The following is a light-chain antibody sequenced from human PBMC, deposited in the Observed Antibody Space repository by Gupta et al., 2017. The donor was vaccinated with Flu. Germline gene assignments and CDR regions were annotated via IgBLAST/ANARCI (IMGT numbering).Light chain of an antibody. Sequence: EIVMTQSPATLSMSPGERATLSCRASQSISNNLAWYQQKPGQAPRLLIYGASTRATGFPARFSGTGSGTEFTLTISSLQSEDFAVYYCQQDSNWPQTFGQGTKVEIK. J-gene: IGKJ1*01. CDR3: QQDSNWPQT. CDR1: QSISNN. V-gene: IGKV3-15*01. CDR2: GAS.